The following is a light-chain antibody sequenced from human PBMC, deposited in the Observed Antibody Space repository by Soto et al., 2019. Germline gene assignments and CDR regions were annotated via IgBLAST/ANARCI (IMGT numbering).Light chain of an antibody. V-gene: IGLV2-8*01. CDR1: SSDVGGYNY. CDR3: SSYTSSSTLV. CDR2: EVN. Sequence: HSVLTQPPSASGSPGQSVTISCTGTSSDVGGYNYVSWYQQHPGKAPKPMIYEVNKRPSGVPDRFSGSKSGNTASLTVSGLQAEDEADYYCSSYTSSSTLVFGTGAKVTVL. J-gene: IGLJ1*01.